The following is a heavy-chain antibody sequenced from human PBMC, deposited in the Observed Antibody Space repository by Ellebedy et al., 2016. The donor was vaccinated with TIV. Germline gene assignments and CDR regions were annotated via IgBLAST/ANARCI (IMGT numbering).Heavy chain of an antibody. D-gene: IGHD1-14*01. CDR3: TTEKYNRWGYFGL. Sequence: AASVKVSCKVSGYSLSDLSMHWVRQAPGKGLEWMGGFDPEDGETVYAQKFQGTVTMTEDTSTDTTYMELSSLRSEDTAVYYCTTEKYNRWGYFGLWGRGTLVTVSS. CDR2: FDPEDGET. J-gene: IGHJ2*01. CDR1: GYSLSDLS. V-gene: IGHV1-24*01.